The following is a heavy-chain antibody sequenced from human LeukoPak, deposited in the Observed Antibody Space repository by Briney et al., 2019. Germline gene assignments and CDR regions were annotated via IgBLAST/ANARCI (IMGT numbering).Heavy chain of an antibody. CDR3: ASGIAAAGKGVYYFQH. J-gene: IGHJ1*01. CDR1: GFTFSSYD. CDR2: IGTAGDT. D-gene: IGHD6-13*01. V-gene: IGHV3-13*01. Sequence: GGSLRLSCAASGFTFSSYDMHWVRQAPGKGLEWVSAIGTAGDTYYPGSVKGRFTISRENAKNSLYLQMNSLRAGDTAVYYCASGIAAAGKGVYYFQHWGQGTLVTVSS.